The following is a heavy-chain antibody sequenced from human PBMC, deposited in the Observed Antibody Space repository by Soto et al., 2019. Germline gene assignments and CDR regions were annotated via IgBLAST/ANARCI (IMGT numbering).Heavy chain of an antibody. D-gene: IGHD6-13*01. CDR3: AKDHSQQLVSYYYYYGMDV. CDR2: ISGSGGST. V-gene: IGHV3-23*01. CDR1: GFTFSSYA. Sequence: GGSLRLSCAASGFTFSSYAMSWVRQAPGKGLEWVSAISGSGGSTYYADSVKGRFTISRDNSKNTLYLQMNSLRAEDTAVYYCAKDHSQQLVSYYYYYGMDVWGQGTTVTVSS. J-gene: IGHJ6*02.